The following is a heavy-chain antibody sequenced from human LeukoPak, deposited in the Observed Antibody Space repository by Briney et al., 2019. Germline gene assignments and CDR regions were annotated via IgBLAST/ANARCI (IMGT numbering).Heavy chain of an antibody. Sequence: ASVKLSCKASGYTFTNYDINWVRQAPGQGLEWMGWMNPDSGNTGYPQKFQDRVTMTRDTSISTAYMELSSLRSEDTAVYYRARVYGPIGYWGQGTLVTVSS. CDR1: GYTFTNYD. J-gene: IGHJ4*02. D-gene: IGHD2-8*01. CDR2: MNPDSGNT. CDR3: ARVYGPIGY. V-gene: IGHV1-8*01.